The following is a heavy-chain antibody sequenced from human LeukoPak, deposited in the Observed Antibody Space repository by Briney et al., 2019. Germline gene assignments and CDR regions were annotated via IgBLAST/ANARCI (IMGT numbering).Heavy chain of an antibody. CDR3: AKNYRNSSSSLYFDY. V-gene: IGHV3-30*02. Sequence: GGSLRLSCAASGFTFSSYGMHWVRQAPGKGLERVAFIRYDGSNKYYADSVKGRFTISRDNSKNTLYLQMNSLRAEDTAVYYCAKNYRNSSSSLYFDYWGQGTLVTVSS. J-gene: IGHJ4*02. D-gene: IGHD6-6*01. CDR2: IRYDGSNK. CDR1: GFTFSSYG.